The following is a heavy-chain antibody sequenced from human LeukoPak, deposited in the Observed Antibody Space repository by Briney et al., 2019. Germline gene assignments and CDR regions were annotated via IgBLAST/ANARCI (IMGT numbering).Heavy chain of an antibody. Sequence: GGSLRLSCAASGFTFSSYSMNWVRQAPGKGLEWVSFISSSSSTIYYADSVKGRFTISRDNAKNSLYLLMNSLRDEDTAVYYCAKDRTTASYWYFDLWGRGTLVTVSS. J-gene: IGHJ2*01. CDR2: ISSSSSTI. V-gene: IGHV3-48*02. CDR3: AKDRTTASYWYFDL. D-gene: IGHD4-17*01. CDR1: GFTFSSYS.